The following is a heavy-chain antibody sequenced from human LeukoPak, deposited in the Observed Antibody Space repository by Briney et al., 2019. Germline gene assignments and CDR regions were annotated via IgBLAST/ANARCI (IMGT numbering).Heavy chain of an antibody. Sequence: GGSLRLSCAASGFTFSTYAVSWVRQVPGKRLEWVSAISSGAGTTGYADSVRGRFTISRVNSKSTISLQMNSLRVEDTAVYYCAKDLEQSYSGWSASYDAWGQGTLVTVSS. J-gene: IGHJ5*02. CDR1: GFTFSTYA. D-gene: IGHD6-19*01. CDR2: ISSGAGTT. CDR3: AKDLEQSYSGWSASYDA. V-gene: IGHV3-23*01.